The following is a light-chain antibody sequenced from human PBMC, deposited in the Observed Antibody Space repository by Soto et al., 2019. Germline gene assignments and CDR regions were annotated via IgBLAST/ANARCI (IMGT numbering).Light chain of an antibody. CDR1: QSVSSNY. J-gene: IGKJ1*01. Sequence: EFVLTQSPGTLSLSPGERATFSCRASQSVSSNYLSWYQQKPGQAPRLLIYGAFKRATGIPDRFSGSGSGTDFTLTISRMEPEDFAVYCCQQYGSSPRTFGQGTKVDIK. CDR2: GAF. V-gene: IGKV3-20*01. CDR3: QQYGSSPRT.